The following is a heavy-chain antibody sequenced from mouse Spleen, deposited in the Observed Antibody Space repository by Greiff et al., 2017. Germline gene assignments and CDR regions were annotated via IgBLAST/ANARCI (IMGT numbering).Heavy chain of an antibody. D-gene: IGHD2-4*01. CDR2: LWSGGST. CDR3: ARNREWDYDGWFAY. J-gene: IGHJ3*01. CDR1: GFSLTRYG. Sequence: VQRVESGPGLVPPSQCLPITCTVSGFSLTRYGVHWVRQSPGTGLAWLGVLWSGGSTDYNAAVISRLSIGKDNAKSQVFFKMNSLQADDTAIYYCARNREWDYDGWFAYWGQGTLVTVSA. V-gene: IGHV2-2*01.